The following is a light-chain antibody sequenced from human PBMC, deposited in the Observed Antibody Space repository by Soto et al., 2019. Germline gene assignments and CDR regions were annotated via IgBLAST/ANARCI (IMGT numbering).Light chain of an antibody. CDR1: SRDIGFFNY. V-gene: IGLV2-14*01. CDR3: SSYTTRSTYV. CDR2: EVT. Sequence: QSALTQPASVSGSPGQSITISCTGTSRDIGFFNYVSWYQQFPGNAPKLIIFEVTNRPSGVSNRFSASKSGNTASLTISGLQAEDGADYYCSSYTTRSTYVFGTGTKVT. J-gene: IGLJ1*01.